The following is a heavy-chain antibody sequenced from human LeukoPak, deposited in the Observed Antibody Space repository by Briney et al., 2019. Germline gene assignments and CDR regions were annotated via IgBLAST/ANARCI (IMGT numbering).Heavy chain of an antibody. CDR2: IKQGGSEK. J-gene: IGHJ4*02. CDR3: ARGSSGSYFQFIDY. D-gene: IGHD1-26*01. V-gene: IGHV3-7*03. CDR1: GFTFTTYW. Sequence: TGGSLRLSCAASGFTFTTYWMGWVRQSPGKGLEWVSSIKQGGSEKHYVDSGKGRFTISRDNARNSLYLQMTRMTDDATAVYYCARGSSGSYFQFIDYWGQGHLVTVSS.